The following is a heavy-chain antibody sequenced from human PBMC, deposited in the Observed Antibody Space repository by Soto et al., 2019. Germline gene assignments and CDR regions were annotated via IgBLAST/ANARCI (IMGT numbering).Heavy chain of an antibody. CDR2: IYDSGSP. J-gene: IGHJ4*02. CDR3: ARGVGSRPPRY. D-gene: IGHD1-26*01. CDR1: GGSISSSSYY. V-gene: IGHV4-39*07. Sequence: SETLSLTCTVSGGSISSSSYYWGWIRQPPGQGLEWIGCIYDSGSPYYNPSLKSRVTISADTSKNQISLKLTSATAADTAVYYCARGVGSRPPRYWGRGTLVTVSS.